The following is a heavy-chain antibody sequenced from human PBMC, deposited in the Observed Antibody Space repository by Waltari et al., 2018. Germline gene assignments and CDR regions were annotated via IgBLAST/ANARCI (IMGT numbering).Heavy chain of an antibody. CDR2: IRYDGGDQ. Sequence: QAQLMESGGGVVQPGKSLRLSCVASGFTFSSYYMPWVRQAPGKGLEWVALIRYDGGDQSYADSVKGRFTISRDNPKNTMYLQMNSLRVEDTAVYYCARDPRNKGFDPWGQGTLVIVSS. CDR1: GFTFSSYY. V-gene: IGHV3-33*01. J-gene: IGHJ5*02. CDR3: ARDPRNKGFDP.